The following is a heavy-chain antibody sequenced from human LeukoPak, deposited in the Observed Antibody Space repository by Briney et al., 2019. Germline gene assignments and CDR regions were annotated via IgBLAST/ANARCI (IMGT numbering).Heavy chain of an antibody. CDR1: GDSIRSGDYH. D-gene: IGHD3-22*01. CDR3: ARGPYSYDSSGAFDI. Sequence: SGTLSLTCPVPGDSIRSGDYHWGWIRRPPGKGLEGIGRISSSGSTNYNPSLKSRVTISVDTSKNQFSLKLSSVTAADTAVYFCARGPYSYDSSGAFDIWGQGTMVTVSS. J-gene: IGHJ3*02. V-gene: IGHV4-61*02. CDR2: ISSSGST.